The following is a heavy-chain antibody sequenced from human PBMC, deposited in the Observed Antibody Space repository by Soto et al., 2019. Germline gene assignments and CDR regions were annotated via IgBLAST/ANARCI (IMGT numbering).Heavy chain of an antibody. D-gene: IGHD3-3*01. CDR2: INHSGST. CDR3: ARNGSYYDFWSGYYFGGGMDV. CDR1: GGSFSGYY. J-gene: IGHJ6*02. Sequence: PSETLSLTCAVYGGSFSGYYWSWIRQPPGKGLEWIGEINHSGSTNYNPSLKSRVTISVDTSKNQFSLTLSSVTAADTAVYYCARNGSYYDFWSGYYFGGGMDVWGQGTTVTV. V-gene: IGHV4-34*01.